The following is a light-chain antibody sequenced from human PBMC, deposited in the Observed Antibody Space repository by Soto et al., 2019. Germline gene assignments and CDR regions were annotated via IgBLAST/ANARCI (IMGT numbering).Light chain of an antibody. CDR1: QSISIY. CDR3: QQSSSNPRT. J-gene: IGKJ1*01. CDR2: GAS. Sequence: DIQMTQSPSSLSASVGDRVTITCRASQSISIYLNWYQLKPGEAPNLLMYGASSLQSGVPSRFSGSGSGTDFTLTISSLQPEDFATYYCQQSSSNPRTFGQGTKVDIK. V-gene: IGKV1-39*01.